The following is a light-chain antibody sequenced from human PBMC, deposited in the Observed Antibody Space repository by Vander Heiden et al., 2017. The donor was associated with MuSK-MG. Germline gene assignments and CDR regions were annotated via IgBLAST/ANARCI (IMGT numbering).Light chain of an antibody. CDR1: SSDVGGYNY. V-gene: IGLV2-8*01. CDR2: EVS. Sequence: QSALTQPPSASGSPGQSVTISCTGTSSDVGGYNYVSWYQQHPGKAPNLMIYEVSKRPSGVPDRFSGSKSGNTASLTVSGLQAEDEAGYYCSSYAGSNNPYVFGTGTKVTVL. J-gene: IGLJ1*01. CDR3: SSYAGSNNPYV.